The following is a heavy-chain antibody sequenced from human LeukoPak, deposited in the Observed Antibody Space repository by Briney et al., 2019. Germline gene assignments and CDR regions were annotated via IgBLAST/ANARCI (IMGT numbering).Heavy chain of an antibody. Sequence: SETLSLTCAVSGGSISSSSYYWGWIRQPPGKVLEWIGSIYCSGSTYYNPSLKSRVTISVATSKNPFSLKLSSVPAADTAVYYCARSPLIAARPIGANWFDPWGQGTLVTVSS. D-gene: IGHD6-6*01. V-gene: IGHV4-39*01. CDR1: GGSISSSSYY. CDR2: IYCSGST. CDR3: ARSPLIAARPIGANWFDP. J-gene: IGHJ5*02.